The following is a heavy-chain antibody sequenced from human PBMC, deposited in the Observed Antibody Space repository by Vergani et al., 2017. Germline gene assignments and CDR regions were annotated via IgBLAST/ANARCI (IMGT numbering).Heavy chain of an antibody. Sequence: QVQLVQSGAEVKKPGASVKVSCKASGYTFTGYYMHWVRQAPGQGLEWMGWINPNSGGRNYAQKFQGRVTITADESTSTAYRELSSLRSEDTAVYYWARASGLMATRLDYWGQGTLVTVSS. CDR2: INPNSGGR. CDR1: GYTFTGYY. V-gene: IGHV1-2*02. D-gene: IGHD5-24*01. CDR3: ARASGLMATRLDY. J-gene: IGHJ4*02.